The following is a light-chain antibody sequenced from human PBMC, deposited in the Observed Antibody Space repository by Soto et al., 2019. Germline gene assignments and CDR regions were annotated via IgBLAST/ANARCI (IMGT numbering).Light chain of an antibody. CDR3: QQRSNWRGT. CDR2: DAS. J-gene: IGKJ4*01. V-gene: IGKV3-11*01. Sequence: EIVLTQSPATLSLSPGERATLSCRASQSVSFYLAWDQQKPGQAPRLLIYDASNRATGIPARFSGSGSGTDFTLTISSLEPEDFAVYYCQQRSNWRGTFGGGTKVEIK. CDR1: QSVSFY.